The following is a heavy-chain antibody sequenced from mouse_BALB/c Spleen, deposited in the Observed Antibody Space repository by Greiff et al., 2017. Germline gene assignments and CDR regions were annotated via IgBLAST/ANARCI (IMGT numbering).Heavy chain of an antibody. V-gene: IGHV1S81*02. Sequence: VQLQQPGAELVKSGASVQLSRKASGYTFTCYYMYWVQQRPGQGLEWIGGINPSNGGTNFNEMFKSKATRTVDKSSSTAYMQLSSLTSEGSAVYYCTRWTTVVFNYRGQGTTPAVPS. CDR2: INPSNGGT. CDR3: TRWTTVVFNY. J-gene: IGHJ2*01. D-gene: IGHD1-1*01. CDR1: GYTFTCYY.